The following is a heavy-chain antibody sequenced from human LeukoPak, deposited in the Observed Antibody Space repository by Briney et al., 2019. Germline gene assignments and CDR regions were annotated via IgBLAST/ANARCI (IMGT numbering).Heavy chain of an antibody. CDR2: IIPIFGTA. Sequence: GASVKVSCKASGGTFISYAISWVRQAPGQGLEWMGGIIPIFGTANYAQKFQGRVTITADKSTSTAYMELSSLRSEDTAVYYCASGGSWIQLWSGIHFDYWGQGTLVTVSS. D-gene: IGHD5-18*01. J-gene: IGHJ4*02. CDR1: GGTFISYA. V-gene: IGHV1-69*06. CDR3: ASGGSWIQLWSGIHFDY.